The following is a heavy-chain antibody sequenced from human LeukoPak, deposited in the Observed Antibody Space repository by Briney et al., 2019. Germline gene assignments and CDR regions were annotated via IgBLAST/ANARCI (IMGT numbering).Heavy chain of an antibody. V-gene: IGHV4-59*01. D-gene: IGHD3-16*01. Sequence: PSETLSLTCTVSGGSISGYYWNWIRQPPGKGLEWIGYIYYSGITNYNPSLKSRVTISVDTSKNQFSLKLISVTAADTAVYYCARSLKAITFGGVSNPFDIWGQGTMVTVSS. J-gene: IGHJ3*02. CDR1: GGSISGYY. CDR3: ARSLKAITFGGVSNPFDI. CDR2: IYYSGIT.